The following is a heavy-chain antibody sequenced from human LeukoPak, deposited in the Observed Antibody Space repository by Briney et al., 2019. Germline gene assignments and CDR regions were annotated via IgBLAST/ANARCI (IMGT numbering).Heavy chain of an antibody. CDR3: ATFQYYYYYMDV. D-gene: IGHD2-21*01. CDR2: SYYSGSA. V-gene: IGHV4-39*01. CDR1: GGSISSNSHY. Sequence: SETLSLTCTVSGGSISSNSHYWGWIRQPPGKGLEWIGSSYYSGSAYYNTSLKSRVTISADMSKNQFSLKLSSVTAADTAVYYCATFQYYYYYMDVWGKGTTVTISS. J-gene: IGHJ6*03.